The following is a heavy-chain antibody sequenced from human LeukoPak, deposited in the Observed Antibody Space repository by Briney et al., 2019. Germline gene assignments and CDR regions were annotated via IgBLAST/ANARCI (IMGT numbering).Heavy chain of an antibody. CDR2: IIPLLGTA. CDR3: ARDGTSSGEHQQFDF. D-gene: IGHD6-19*01. Sequence: SVKVSCKAPGGTFSNYGISWVRQAPGQGLEWMGGIIPLLGTANYAQKFQGRVTIIADEFTDTAYMELHSLRSEDTAVYYCARDGTSSGEHQQFDFWGQGTLVTVSS. J-gene: IGHJ4*02. CDR1: GGTFSNYG. V-gene: IGHV1-69*13.